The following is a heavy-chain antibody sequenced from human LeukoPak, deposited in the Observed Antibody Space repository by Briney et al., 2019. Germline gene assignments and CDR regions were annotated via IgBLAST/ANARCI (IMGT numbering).Heavy chain of an antibody. CDR3: ARVYCSSTSCYGLDY. V-gene: IGHV1-3*01. D-gene: IGHD2-2*01. CDR1: GYTFTSYA. Sequence: ASVKVSCKASGYTFTSYAMHWVRQAPGQRLEWMGWINAGNGNTKYSQKFQGRVTITRDTSASTAYMELSSLRSEDTAVYYCARVYCSSTSCYGLDYWGQGTLVTVSS. CDR2: INAGNGNT. J-gene: IGHJ4*02.